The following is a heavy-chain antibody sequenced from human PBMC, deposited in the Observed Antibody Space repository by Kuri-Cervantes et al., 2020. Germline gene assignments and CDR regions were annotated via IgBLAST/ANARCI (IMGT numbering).Heavy chain of an antibody. CDR2: IRSGGDGM. J-gene: IGHJ4*02. CDR3: AKDPRPAKIVVVPAAIGY. D-gene: IGHD2-2*02. Sequence: GESLKISCAASGFTFSSYSMNWVRQAPGKGLEWISNIRSGGDGMYYADSVKGRFTISRDNSKNTLYLQMNSLRAEDTAVYYCAKDPRPAKIVVVPAAIGYWGQGTLVTVSS. V-gene: IGHV3-48*01. CDR1: GFTFSSYS.